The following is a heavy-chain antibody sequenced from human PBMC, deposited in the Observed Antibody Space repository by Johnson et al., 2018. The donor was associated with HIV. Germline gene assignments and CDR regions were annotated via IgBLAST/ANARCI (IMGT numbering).Heavy chain of an antibody. V-gene: IGHV3-30*02. Sequence: QVQLVESGGGVVQPGESLRLSCAASGFTFANYGMHWVRKAPGKGLEWVAFTAHDESITPYADSVKGRVTMSRDNSKSTLNLQMNSLRAEDTAIYYCAKDDNLGVWYSDAFDVWGQGTVVTVSS. D-gene: IGHD6-19*01. CDR1: GFTFANYG. J-gene: IGHJ3*01. CDR2: TAHDESIT. CDR3: AKDDNLGVWYSDAFDV.